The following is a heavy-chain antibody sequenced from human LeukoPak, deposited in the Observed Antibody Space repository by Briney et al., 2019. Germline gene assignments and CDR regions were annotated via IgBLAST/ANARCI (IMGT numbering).Heavy chain of an antibody. V-gene: IGHV4-34*01. CDR1: GGSFSGYY. CDR2: INHSGST. J-gene: IGHJ4*02. CDR3: AGGIAAAWNY. Sequence: SETLSLTRAVYGGSFSGYYWSWIRQPPGKGLEWIGEINHSGSTNYNPSLKSRVTISVDTSKNQFSLKLSSVTAADTAVYYCAGGIAAAWNYWGQGTLVTVSS. D-gene: IGHD6-13*01.